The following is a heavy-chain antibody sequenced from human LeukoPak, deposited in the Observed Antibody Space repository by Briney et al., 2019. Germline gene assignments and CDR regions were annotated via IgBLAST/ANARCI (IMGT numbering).Heavy chain of an antibody. CDR3: ARDSGLYGSGINYYYYYMDV. Sequence: SETLSLTCTVSGGSISSSSYYWGWIRQPPGKGLEWIGSIYYSGSTYYNPSLKSRVTISVDTSKNQFSLKLSSVTAADTAVYYCARDSGLYGSGINYYYYYMDVWGKGTTVTISS. V-gene: IGHV4-39*07. J-gene: IGHJ6*03. CDR2: IYYSGST. D-gene: IGHD3-10*01. CDR1: GGSISSSSYY.